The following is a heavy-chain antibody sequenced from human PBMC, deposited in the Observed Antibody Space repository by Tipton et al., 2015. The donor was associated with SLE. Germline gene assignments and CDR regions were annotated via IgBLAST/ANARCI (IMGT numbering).Heavy chain of an antibody. CDR3: ARNWYSDGWPVLDT. J-gene: IGHJ5*02. CDR1: GGSISSFH. V-gene: IGHV4-4*08. CDR2: IQASGST. Sequence: TLSLTCTVSGGSISSFHWTWIRQPPGKGLEWLGYIQASGSTTYNPSLKSRVTISVDASKNQFSLKLSSVTAADTAVYYCARNWYSDGWPVLDTWGQGTLVTVSS. D-gene: IGHD6-13*01.